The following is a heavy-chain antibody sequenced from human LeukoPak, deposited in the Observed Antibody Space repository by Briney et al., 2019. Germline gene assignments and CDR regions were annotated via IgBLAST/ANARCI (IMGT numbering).Heavy chain of an antibody. CDR3: ARLVYYYDSSGYYAQITGSYFDY. D-gene: IGHD3-22*01. CDR1: GGSISSSSYY. CDR2: IYYSGST. J-gene: IGHJ4*02. V-gene: IGHV4-39*01. Sequence: SETLSLTCTVSGGSISSSSYYWGWIRQPPGKGLEWIGSIYYSGSTYYNPSLKSRVTISVDTSKNQFSLKLSSVTAADTAVYYCARLVYYYDSSGYYAQITGSYFDYWGQGTLVTVSS.